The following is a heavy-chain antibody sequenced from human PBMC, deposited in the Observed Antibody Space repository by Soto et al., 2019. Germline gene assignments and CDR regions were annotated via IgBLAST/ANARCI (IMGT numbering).Heavy chain of an antibody. V-gene: IGHV1-3*01. Sequence: GASVKVSCKASGYTLTSYVMHWVRQAPGQRLEWLGCINAGTGNTKYSQNFRDRVAITSDTSASTAYMELRSLRSDDTAVYYCARGITVAPFEAFDIWGQGTMVTVSS. CDR3: ARGITVAPFEAFDI. CDR1: GYTLTSYV. D-gene: IGHD3-3*01. CDR2: INAGTGNT. J-gene: IGHJ3*02.